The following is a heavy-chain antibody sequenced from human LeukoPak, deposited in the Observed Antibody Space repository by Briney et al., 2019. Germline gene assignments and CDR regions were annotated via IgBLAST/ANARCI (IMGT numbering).Heavy chain of an antibody. V-gene: IGHV4-39*07. CDR3: ARGNSSGWWDDY. CDR1: GGSISSSSYY. CDR2: IYYSGST. J-gene: IGHJ4*02. Sequence: SETLSLTCTVAGGSISSSSYYWGWIRQPPGKGLEWIASIYYSGSTYYNPSLKSRVTISVDTSKNQFSLKLSSVTAADTAVYYCARGNSSGWWDDYWGQGTLVTVSS. D-gene: IGHD6-19*01.